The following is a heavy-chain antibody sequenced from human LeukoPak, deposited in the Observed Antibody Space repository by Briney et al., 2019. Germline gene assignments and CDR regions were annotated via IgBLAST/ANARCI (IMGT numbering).Heavy chain of an antibody. CDR2: IKHNGDEL. V-gene: IGHV3-7*01. D-gene: IGHD3-16*01. CDR3: ARELRTFDS. Sequence: GGSLRLSCAASGFTFSSYWMTWVRQAPGRGLEWVANIKHNGDELNYVDSVEDRFTISRDNAKNSLYLHMTSLRAEDTAVYYCARELRTFDSWGQGTLVTVSS. J-gene: IGHJ4*02. CDR1: GFTFSSYW.